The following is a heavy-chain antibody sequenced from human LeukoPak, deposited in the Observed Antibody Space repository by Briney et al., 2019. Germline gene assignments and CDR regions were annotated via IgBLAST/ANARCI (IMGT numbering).Heavy chain of an antibody. V-gene: IGHV4-31*03. Sequence: NSSETLSLTCTVSGGSISSGGYYWSWIRQHPGKGLEWIGYIYYSGSTYYNPSLKSRVTISVDTSKNQFSLKLSSATAADTAVYYCARDGAIGASLDPWGQGTLVTVSS. CDR1: GGSISSGGYY. CDR3: ARDGAIGASLDP. J-gene: IGHJ5*02. CDR2: IYYSGST. D-gene: IGHD4/OR15-4a*01.